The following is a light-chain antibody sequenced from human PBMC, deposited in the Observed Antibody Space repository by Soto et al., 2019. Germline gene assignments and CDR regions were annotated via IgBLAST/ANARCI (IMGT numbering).Light chain of an antibody. CDR2: GAS. J-gene: IGKJ1*01. CDR1: QIVFNNY. CDR3: QQYGSSGT. V-gene: IGKV3-20*01. Sequence: EIVMTQSPATLSVSPGERATLSCMASQIVFNNYLAWYQQKPGQAPRLLIYGASNRATGIPDRFSGSGSGTDFTLTISRLEPEDFAVYYCQQYGSSGTFGQGTKVDIK.